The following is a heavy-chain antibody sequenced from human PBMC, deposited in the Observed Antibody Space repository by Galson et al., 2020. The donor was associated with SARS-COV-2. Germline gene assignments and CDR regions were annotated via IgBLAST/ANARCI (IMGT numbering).Heavy chain of an antibody. CDR3: ARYHGWGADGIAP. CDR2: IYPGDSDT. Sequence: GESLKISCKGSGYSFTSYWIAWVRQMPGKGLEWMGTIYPGDSDTRYSPSFQGQVTISADKSINTAYLQWNSLKASDTAMYYCARYHGWGADGIAPGGQGPLVTVSS. D-gene: IGHD3-10*01. CDR1: GYSFTSYW. J-gene: IGHJ5*02. V-gene: IGHV5-51*01.